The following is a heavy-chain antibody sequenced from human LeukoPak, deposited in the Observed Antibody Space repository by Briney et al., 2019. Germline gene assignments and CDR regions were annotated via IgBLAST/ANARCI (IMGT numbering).Heavy chain of an antibody. CDR1: GFTFNNAW. J-gene: IGHJ6*02. CDR3: AKDSAAHHYYYGMDV. V-gene: IGHV3-15*01. CDR2: IRSKTDGGTT. D-gene: IGHD2-2*01. Sequence: GGSLRLSCAASGFTFNNAWVAWVRQAPGKGLQWIGRIRSKTDGGTTDYAAPVQGRFTISRDDSKNTLYLQMNSLRAEDTAVYYCAKDSAAHHYYYGMDVWGQGTTVTVSS.